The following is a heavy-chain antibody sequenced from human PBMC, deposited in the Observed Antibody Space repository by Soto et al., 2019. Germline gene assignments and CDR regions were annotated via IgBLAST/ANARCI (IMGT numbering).Heavy chain of an antibody. CDR1: GDSMSSADW. CDR2: IHHSGGV. J-gene: IGHJ4*02. Sequence: QVQLQESGPGLVKPSGTLSLTCAVSGDSMSSADWWSWVRQPPGKGLEWIGEIHHSGGVNYHPSQDRRVTIAGDIPIYQFHLILSSVTAAEVAVYFCVGNGYCSLDHWGQGTLVIVSP. V-gene: IGHV4-4*02. D-gene: IGHD2-21*01. CDR3: VGNGYCSLDH.